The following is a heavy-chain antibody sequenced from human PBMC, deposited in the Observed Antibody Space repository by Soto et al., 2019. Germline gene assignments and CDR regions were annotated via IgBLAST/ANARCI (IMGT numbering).Heavy chain of an antibody. Sequence: EVQLVESGGGLVQPGGSLRLSCAASGFRFSIYSMNWVRQAPGKGLEWSAYITSDTNTIKYADSVKGRFTIPRDNAKNSVDLQMNSLRDEDTAVYYCARSVEGHFDYWGQGTVVTVSS. CDR3: ARSVEGHFDY. CDR2: ITSDTNTI. J-gene: IGHJ4*02. D-gene: IGHD6-19*01. CDR1: GFRFSIYS. V-gene: IGHV3-48*02.